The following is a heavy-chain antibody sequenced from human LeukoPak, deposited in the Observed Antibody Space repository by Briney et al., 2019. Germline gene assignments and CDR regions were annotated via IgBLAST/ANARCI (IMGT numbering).Heavy chain of an antibody. V-gene: IGHV3-30*04. CDR1: GFTFSSYA. CDR2: ISYDGSNK. CDR3: ARDSRRGITMIVARHPTNRFDP. Sequence: GRSLRLSCAASGFTFSSYAMHWVRQAPGKGLEWVAVISYDGSNKYYADSVKGRFTISRDNSKNTLYLQMNSLRAEDTAVYYCARDSRRGITMIVARHPTNRFDPWGQGTLVTVSS. D-gene: IGHD3-22*01. J-gene: IGHJ5*02.